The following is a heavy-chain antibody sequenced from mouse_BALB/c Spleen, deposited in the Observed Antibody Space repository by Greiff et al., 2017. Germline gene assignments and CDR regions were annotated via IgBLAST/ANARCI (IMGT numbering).Heavy chain of an antibody. CDR1: GYTFTSYW. J-gene: IGHJ4*01. D-gene: IGHD3-2*02. V-gene: IGHV1-69*02. CDR2: IDPSDSYT. Sequence: QVQLQQSGAELVKPGASVKLSCKASGYTFTSYWMHWVKQRPGQGLEWIGEIDPSDSYTNYNQKFKGKATLTVDKSSSTAYMQLSSLTSEDSAVYYCARGPQYYAMDYWGQGTSVTVSS. CDR3: ARGPQYYAMDY.